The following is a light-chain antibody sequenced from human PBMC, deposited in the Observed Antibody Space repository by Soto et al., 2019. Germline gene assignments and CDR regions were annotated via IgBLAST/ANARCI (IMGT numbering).Light chain of an antibody. CDR3: QQSYSTPWT. Sequence: MQMNQSPSSLSASVGAIATITSGASQSISSYLNWYQQKPGKAPKLLIYAASSLQSGVPSRFSGSGSGTDFTLTISSLQPEDFATYYCQQSYSTPWTFGQGTKVDIK. V-gene: IGKV1-39*01. CDR2: AAS. CDR1: QSISSY. J-gene: IGKJ1*01.